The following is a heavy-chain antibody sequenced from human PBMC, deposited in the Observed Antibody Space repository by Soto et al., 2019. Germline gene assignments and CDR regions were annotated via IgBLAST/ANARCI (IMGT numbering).Heavy chain of an antibody. Sequence: PSEALSVNCAVSGYSISGYHWSWIRQPAGEGLQWIGRIYSSGGTNYSPSLKSRVSMSADTSKNQFSLKLSSVTAADTAVYYCAREYSYHFDPWGQGTLVPVSS. J-gene: IGHJ5*02. CDR2: IYSSGGT. CDR1: GYSISGYH. D-gene: IGHD5-18*01. V-gene: IGHV4-4*07. CDR3: AREYSYHFDP.